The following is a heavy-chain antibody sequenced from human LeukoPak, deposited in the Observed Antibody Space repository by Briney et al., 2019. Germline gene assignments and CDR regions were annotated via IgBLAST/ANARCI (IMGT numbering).Heavy chain of an antibody. CDR2: IYYSGSA. V-gene: IGHV4-39*07. CDR1: GGSISSTSYY. J-gene: IGHJ3*02. D-gene: IGHD6-19*01. Sequence: PSETLSLTCTVSGGSISSTSYYWGWIRQPPGKGLEWIESIYYSGSAYYNPSLTSRVTISVDTSKNQFSLKLSSVTAADTAVYYCARDSGGGWYGGDAFDIWGQGTMVTVSS. CDR3: ARDSGGGWYGGDAFDI.